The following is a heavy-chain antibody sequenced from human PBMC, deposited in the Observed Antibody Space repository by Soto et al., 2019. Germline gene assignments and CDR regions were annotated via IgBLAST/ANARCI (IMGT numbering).Heavy chain of an antibody. CDR2: ISAYNGNT. V-gene: IGHV1-18*01. D-gene: IGHD6-6*01. CDR1: GYSLNAYG. J-gene: IGHJ4*02. CDR3: ASFSSSFGY. Sequence: ASVKVSCKASGYSLNAYGMNSVPQAPGQGLEWMGWISAYNGNTNYAQKFQGRVTITADESTSTAYMELSSLRSEDTAVYYCASFSSSFGYWGQGTLVTVSS.